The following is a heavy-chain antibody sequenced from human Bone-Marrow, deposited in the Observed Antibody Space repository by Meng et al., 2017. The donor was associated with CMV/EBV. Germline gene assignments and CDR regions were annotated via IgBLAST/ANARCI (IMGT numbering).Heavy chain of an antibody. CDR2: IYPGDSDT. CDR3: ARQGTGFLFDY. D-gene: IGHD3-10*01. CDR1: GYIFANYW. Sequence: GESLKISCKGSGYIFANYWIGWVRQMPGKGLEWMGIIYPGDSDTRYSPSFQGQVTISAGRSISTAYLQWSSLKASDTAMYYCARQGTGFLFDYWGQGTLVTVSS. V-gene: IGHV5-51*01. J-gene: IGHJ4*02.